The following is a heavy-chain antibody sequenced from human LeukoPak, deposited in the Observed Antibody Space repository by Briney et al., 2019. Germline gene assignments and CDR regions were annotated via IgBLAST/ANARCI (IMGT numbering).Heavy chain of an antibody. CDR1: GYTFTSYD. CDR2: MNPNSGNT. Sequence: ASVKVSCKASGYTFTSYDINWVRQATGQGLEWMGWMNPNSGNTGYAQKFQGRVTMTRNTSISTAYMELSSLRSEDTAVYYCARDTLTGRYYGDYYYYGMDVWGQGTTVTVSS. J-gene: IGHJ6*02. V-gene: IGHV1-8*01. D-gene: IGHD1-26*01. CDR3: ARDTLTGRYYGDYYYYGMDV.